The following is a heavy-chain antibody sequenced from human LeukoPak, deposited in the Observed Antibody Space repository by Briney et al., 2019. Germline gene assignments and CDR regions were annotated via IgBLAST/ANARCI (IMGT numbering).Heavy chain of an antibody. Sequence: SVKVSCKASGGTFSSYAISWVRQAPGQGLEWMGGIIPIFGTANYAQKFQGRVTITADKSTSTAYMELSSLRSEDTAVYYCARGSRPVYNLLTGKRYFDYWGQGTLLTVSS. CDR1: GGTFSSYA. D-gene: IGHD3-9*01. J-gene: IGHJ4*02. CDR3: ARGSRPVYNLLTGKRYFDY. CDR2: IIPIFGTA. V-gene: IGHV1-69*06.